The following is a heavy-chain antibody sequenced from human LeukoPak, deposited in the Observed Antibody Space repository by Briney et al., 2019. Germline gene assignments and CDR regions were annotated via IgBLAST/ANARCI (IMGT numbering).Heavy chain of an antibody. CDR3: ASSFYYYDSSGYYYDFDY. CDR1: GFTVSSNY. CDR2: IYSGGST. Sequence: GSLRLSCAASGFTVSSNYMSWVRQAPGKGLEWVSVIYSGGSTYYADSVKGRFTISRDNSKNTLYLQMNSLRAEDTAVYYCASSFYYYDSSGYYYDFDYWGQGTLVTVSS. J-gene: IGHJ4*02. V-gene: IGHV3-66*01. D-gene: IGHD3-22*01.